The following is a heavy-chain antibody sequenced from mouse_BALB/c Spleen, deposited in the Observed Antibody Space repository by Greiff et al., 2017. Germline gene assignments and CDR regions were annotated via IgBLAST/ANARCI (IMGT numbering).Heavy chain of an antibody. Sequence: VQLQQPGAELVKPGAPVKLSCKASGYTFTSYWMNWVKQRPGRGLEWIGRIDPSDSETHYNQKFKDKATLTVDKSSSTAYIQLSSLTSEDSAVYYCARGPYEGAMDYWGQGTSVTVSS. CDR1: GYTFTSYW. V-gene: IGHV1-69*02. CDR3: ARGPYEGAMDY. J-gene: IGHJ4*01. CDR2: IDPSDSET. D-gene: IGHD2-3*01.